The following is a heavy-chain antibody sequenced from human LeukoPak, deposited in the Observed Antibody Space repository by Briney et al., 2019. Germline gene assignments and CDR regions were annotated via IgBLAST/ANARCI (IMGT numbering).Heavy chain of an antibody. D-gene: IGHD3-22*01. CDR2: IIPIFGTA. V-gene: IGHV1-69*13. Sequence: ASVKVSCKASGGTFSSYAISWVRQAPGQGLEWMGGIIPIFGTANYAQKFQGRVTITADESTSTAYMELSSLRSEDTAVYYCARDYYYDSSGYLEDYWGQGTLVTVSS. CDR1: GGTFSSYA. CDR3: ARDYYYDSSGYLEDY. J-gene: IGHJ4*02.